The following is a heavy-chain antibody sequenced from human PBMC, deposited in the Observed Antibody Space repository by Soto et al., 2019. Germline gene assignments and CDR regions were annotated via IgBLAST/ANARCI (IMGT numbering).Heavy chain of an antibody. CDR3: AKDLIGPPSGASCSFCLGMDV. D-gene: IGHD2-15*01. J-gene: IGHJ6*02. V-gene: IGHV3-9*01. Sequence: PGGSLRLSCAASGFTFDDYAMHWVRQAPGKGLEWVSGISWNSGSIGYADSVKGRFTISRDNAKNSLYLQMNSLRAEDTALYYCAKDLIGPPSGASCSFCLGMDVWGQGTTVTVS. CDR1: GFTFDDYA. CDR2: ISWNSGSI.